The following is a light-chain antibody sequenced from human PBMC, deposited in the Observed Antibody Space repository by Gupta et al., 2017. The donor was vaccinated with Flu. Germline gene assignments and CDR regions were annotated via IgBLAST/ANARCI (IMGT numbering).Light chain of an antibody. CDR2: VAS. J-gene: IGKJ3*01. CDR1: QSISSY. V-gene: IGKV1-39*01. CDR3: QQSDSVPFT. Sequence: DIQMTQSPSPLSASVGDRVTITCRASQSISSYLNWYQQKPGKAPKLLIRVASILQSGVPSRFSGGGSGTDFTLTISRLQPEDFATYFCQQSDSVPFTFGHGTKVDIK.